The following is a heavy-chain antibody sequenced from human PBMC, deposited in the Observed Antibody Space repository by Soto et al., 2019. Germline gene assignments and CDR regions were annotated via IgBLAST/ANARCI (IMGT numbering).Heavy chain of an antibody. CDR1: GFTFRNAW. Sequence: GGSLRLSCAASGFTFRNAWMSWVRQAPGKGLEWVGRIKSKTDGGTTDYAATVKGRFTISRDESKNTLYLQMNSLKTEDKAVYYCTTFPITMIVGVITDYWGQGTLVTVSS. D-gene: IGHD3-22*01. V-gene: IGHV3-15*01. J-gene: IGHJ4*02. CDR2: IKSKTDGGTT. CDR3: TTFPITMIVGVITDY.